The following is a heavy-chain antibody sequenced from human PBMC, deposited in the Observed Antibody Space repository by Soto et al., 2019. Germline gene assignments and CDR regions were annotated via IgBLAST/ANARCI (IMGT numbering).Heavy chain of an antibody. Sequence: SVKVSCKASGGTFSSYAISWVRQAPGQGLEWMGGIIPIFGTANYAQKFQGRVTITADESTSTAYMELSSLRSEDTAVYYCAIAYYYDSSGYQYLLYYFDYWGQGTLVTVSS. D-gene: IGHD3-22*01. CDR3: AIAYYYDSSGYQYLLYYFDY. CDR1: GGTFSSYA. V-gene: IGHV1-69*13. J-gene: IGHJ4*02. CDR2: IIPIFGTA.